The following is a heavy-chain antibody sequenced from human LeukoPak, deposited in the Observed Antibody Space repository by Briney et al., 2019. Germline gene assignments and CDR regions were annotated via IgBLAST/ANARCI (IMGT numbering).Heavy chain of an antibody. D-gene: IGHD7-27*01. J-gene: IGHJ3*02. Sequence: ASVKVSCKASGYNFYAYDINWVGQAAGQGLAWMGWMNPNSGNRGYAQKFQGRVTMTRDTSTSTAYMELNSLTSEDTAVYYCAREPRRGRAGDNAFDTWGQGTVVTVSS. CDR3: AREPRRGRAGDNAFDT. V-gene: IGHV1-8*02. CDR2: MNPNSGNR. CDR1: GYNFYAYD.